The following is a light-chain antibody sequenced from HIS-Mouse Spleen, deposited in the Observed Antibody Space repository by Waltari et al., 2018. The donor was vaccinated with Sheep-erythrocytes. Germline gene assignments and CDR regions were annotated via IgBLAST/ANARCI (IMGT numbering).Light chain of an antibody. Sequence: QSALTQPRSVSGSPGQSVTISCTGPSSDVGGYNHVSWYQQYPGKAPKLMIYDVSKRPSGVPDRFSGSKSGNTASLTISGLQAEDEADYYCCSYAGSYNHVFATGTKVTVL. CDR3: CSYAGSYNHV. CDR1: SSDVGGYNH. V-gene: IGLV2-11*01. CDR2: DVS. J-gene: IGLJ1*01.